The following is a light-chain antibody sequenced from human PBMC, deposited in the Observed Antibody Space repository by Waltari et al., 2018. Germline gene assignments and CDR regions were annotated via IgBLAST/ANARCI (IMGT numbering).Light chain of an antibody. CDR3: QKYDRLPAT. Sequence: EIVLTQSPGTLSLSPGERGTLSCRASQSVSRFLAWYQQKPGQAPRLLIYCASTRATGIPDRFSGSGSGTDFSLTISRLEPEDFAVYYCQKYDRLPATFGQGTKVEIK. V-gene: IGKV3-20*01. J-gene: IGKJ1*01. CDR2: CAS. CDR1: QSVSRF.